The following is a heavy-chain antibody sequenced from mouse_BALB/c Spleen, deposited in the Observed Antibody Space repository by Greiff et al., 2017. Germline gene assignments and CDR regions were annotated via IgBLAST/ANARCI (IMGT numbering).Heavy chain of an antibody. CDR2: ISSGGST. V-gene: IGHV5-6-5*01. D-gene: IGHD1-2*01. CDR1: GFTFSSYA. J-gene: IGHJ4*01. CDR3: ARGLRLQAMDY. Sequence: EVQGVESGGGLVKPGGSLKLSCAASGFTFSSYAMSWVRQTPEKRLEWVASISSGGSTYYPDSVKGRFTISRDNARNILYLQMSSLRSEDTAMYYCARGLRLQAMDYWGQGTSVTVSS.